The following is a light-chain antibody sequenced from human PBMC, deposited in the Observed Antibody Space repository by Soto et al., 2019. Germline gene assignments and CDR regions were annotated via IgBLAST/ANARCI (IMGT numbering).Light chain of an antibody. V-gene: IGKV3-20*01. CDR2: GAS. Sequence: EIVMTQSPATLSVSPGEGATLSCRASQSVSSNLACYQQKPGQAPRLLIYGASTRATGIPARFSGSGSGTDFTLTISRLEPEDFAVYYCQQYGSSPWTFGQGTKVDI. CDR1: QSVSSN. J-gene: IGKJ1*01. CDR3: QQYGSSPWT.